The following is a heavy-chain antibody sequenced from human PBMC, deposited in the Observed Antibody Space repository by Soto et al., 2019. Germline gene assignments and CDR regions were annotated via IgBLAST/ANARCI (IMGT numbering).Heavy chain of an antibody. Sequence: ASVKVSCKTSEYTFTDNYIYWIRQAPGQGLEWMGWLNPNSGATDFAQRFQGRVTLTSDTSISTAYMELNRLTSDDTAVFYCARQSCGSTSCFYDYWGPGTLVTVS. CDR1: EYTFTDNY. J-gene: IGHJ4*02. CDR2: LNPNSGAT. CDR3: ARQSCGSTSCFYDY. V-gene: IGHV1-2*02. D-gene: IGHD2-2*01.